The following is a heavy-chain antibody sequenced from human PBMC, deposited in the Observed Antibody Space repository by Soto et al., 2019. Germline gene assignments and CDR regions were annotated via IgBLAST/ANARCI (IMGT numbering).Heavy chain of an antibody. V-gene: IGHV4-4*02. CDR3: ARSFSWYAIDH. D-gene: IGHD6-13*01. CDR1: SASIITDHW. Sequence: QMQLHESGPGLVKPSETLSLTCAVSSASIITDHWWTWVRQPPGKGLEWIGAIQHSGSTNNNPSLRSRVTMSVDKAKDQFSQNVNSVTAADTALYYCARSFSWYAIDHWCKGPLVIVSS. CDR2: IQHSGST. J-gene: IGHJ4*02.